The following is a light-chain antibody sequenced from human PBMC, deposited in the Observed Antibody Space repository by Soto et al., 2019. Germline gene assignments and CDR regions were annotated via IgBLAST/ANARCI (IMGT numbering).Light chain of an antibody. J-gene: IGKJ1*01. Sequence: DIQMTQSPSSLSASVGDRVTIPCRASQSIDTYLNWYQQKPGKAPKLLIYAASSLASGVPSRFSGSGSGTEFTLTISSLQPDDFATYYCQQYNSYRTFGQGTKVDIK. CDR1: QSIDTY. CDR3: QQYNSYRT. V-gene: IGKV1-16*01. CDR2: AAS.